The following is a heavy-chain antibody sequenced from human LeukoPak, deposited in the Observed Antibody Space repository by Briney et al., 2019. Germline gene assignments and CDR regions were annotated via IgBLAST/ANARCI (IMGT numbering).Heavy chain of an antibody. J-gene: IGHJ3*02. CDR1: GGSISSYY. CDR2: ISNSGST. V-gene: IGHV4-59*01. Sequence: PSETLSLTCTVSGGSISSYYWTWIRQPPGKGLEWIDYISNSGSTNYNPSLKSRVTISVDTSKNQFSLKLSSVTAADTAVYYCARIRDAFDIWGQGTMVTVSS. CDR3: ARIRDAFDI.